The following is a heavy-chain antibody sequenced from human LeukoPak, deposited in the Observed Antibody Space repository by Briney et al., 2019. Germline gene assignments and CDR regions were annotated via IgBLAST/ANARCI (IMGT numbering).Heavy chain of an antibody. D-gene: IGHD6-19*01. CDR2: IYTSGST. CDR3: ARDIGGSSGWYNYFDY. J-gene: IGHJ4*02. Sequence: SETLSLTCTVSGGSISSGSYYWSWIRQPAGEGLEWIGRIYTSGSTNYNPSLKSRFTISVDTSKNQFSLKLSSVTAADTAVYYCARDIGGSSGWYNYFDYWGQGTLVTVSS. V-gene: IGHV4-61*02. CDR1: GGSISSGSYY.